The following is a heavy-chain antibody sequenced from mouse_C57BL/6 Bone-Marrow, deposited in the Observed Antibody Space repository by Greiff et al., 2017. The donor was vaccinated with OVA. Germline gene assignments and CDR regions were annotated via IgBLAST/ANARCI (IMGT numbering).Heavy chain of an antibody. Sequence: VKLQESGAELVRPGASVTPSCKASGYTFTDYEMHWVKQTPVHGLEWIGAIDPETGGTAYNQKFKGKAILTADKSSSTAYMELRSLTSEDSAVYYCTRGYSNYYAMDYWGQGTSVTVSS. D-gene: IGHD2-5*01. CDR2: IDPETGGT. J-gene: IGHJ4*01. V-gene: IGHV1-15*01. CDR3: TRGYSNYYAMDY. CDR1: GYTFTDYE.